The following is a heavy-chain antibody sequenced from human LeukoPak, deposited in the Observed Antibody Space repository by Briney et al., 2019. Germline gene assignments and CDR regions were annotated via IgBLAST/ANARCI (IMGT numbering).Heavy chain of an antibody. Sequence: SDTLSLTCAVYGGSFSGYYWSWIGQPPGKGLEWIGEINHSGSTNYNPSLKSRVTISVDTSKNQFSLKLSSVTAADTAVYYCARGRGGYYDFWSGPPPPYYYGMDVWGQGTTVTVSS. CDR1: GGSFSGYY. CDR2: INHSGST. J-gene: IGHJ6*02. D-gene: IGHD3-3*01. V-gene: IGHV4-34*01. CDR3: ARGRGGYYDFWSGPPPPYYYGMDV.